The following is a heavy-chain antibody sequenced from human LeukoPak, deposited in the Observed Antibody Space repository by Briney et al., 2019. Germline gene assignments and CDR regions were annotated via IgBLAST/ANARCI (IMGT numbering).Heavy chain of an antibody. Sequence: PGGSLRLSCAASGLTGSHNYVSWVRQAPGKGLEWVSAIHTSGDTCYADSVKGRFTISRDTSKNTLYLQINSLRVEDTAVYYCAREKSRGGDFYGMDVWGQGTTVTVSS. D-gene: IGHD2-15*01. CDR1: GLTGSHNY. CDR2: IHTSGDT. CDR3: AREKSRGGDFYGMDV. V-gene: IGHV3-53*01. J-gene: IGHJ6*02.